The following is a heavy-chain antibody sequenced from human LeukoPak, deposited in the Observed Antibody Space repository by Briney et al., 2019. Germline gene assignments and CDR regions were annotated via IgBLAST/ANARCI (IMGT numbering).Heavy chain of an antibody. Sequence: ASVKVSCKASGYTFTSYDINWVRQATGQGLEWMGWMNPNSGNTGYAQKFQGRVTITADKSTSTAYMELSSLRSEDTAVYYCAGRGYSYGQVYYYYYMDVWGKGTTVTVSS. CDR1: GYTFTSYD. CDR3: AGRGYSYGQVYYYYYMDV. V-gene: IGHV1-8*01. J-gene: IGHJ6*03. CDR2: MNPNSGNT. D-gene: IGHD5-18*01.